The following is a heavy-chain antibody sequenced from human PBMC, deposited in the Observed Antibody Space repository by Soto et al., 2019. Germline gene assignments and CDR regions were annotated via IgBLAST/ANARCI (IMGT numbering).Heavy chain of an antibody. Sequence: GASVKVSCKASGGTFASYSITWLRQAPGQRLEWMGEIIPLMRTVNYAQKFQDRVTITGDRSTSTVYMALNSLRADDTAVYYCARDPVDLFGYLDVWGQGTTVTVSS. CDR1: GGTFASYS. CDR3: ARDPVDLFGYLDV. J-gene: IGHJ6*02. D-gene: IGHD2-21*01. CDR2: IIPLMRTV. V-gene: IGHV1-69*06.